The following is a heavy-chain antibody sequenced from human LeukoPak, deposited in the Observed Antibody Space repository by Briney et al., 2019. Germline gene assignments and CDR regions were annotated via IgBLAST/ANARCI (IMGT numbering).Heavy chain of an antibody. V-gene: IGHV4-59*01. CDR1: GGSISSYY. Sequence: SGTLSLTCTVSGGSISSYYWNWIRQPPGKGLEWIGYVYYSGSTNYNPSLKSRVTISVDTSKNQFSLKLRSVTAADTAVYYCARELYDSSGYLTLYYFDYWGQGILVTVSS. J-gene: IGHJ4*02. CDR2: VYYSGST. D-gene: IGHD3-22*01. CDR3: ARELYDSSGYLTLYYFDY.